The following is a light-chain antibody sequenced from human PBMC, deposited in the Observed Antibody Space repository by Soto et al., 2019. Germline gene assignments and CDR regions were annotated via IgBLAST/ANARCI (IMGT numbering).Light chain of an antibody. J-gene: IGLJ1*01. CDR1: SSNIGSNY. V-gene: IGLV1-47*01. CDR3: AAWDDSLSGYV. Sequence: CVLTKPPSAYGTPGQRVTISCSGSSSNIGSNYVYWYQQLPGTAPKLLIYRNNQRPSGVPDRFSGSKSGTSASLAISGLRSEDEADYYCAAWDDSLSGYVFGTGTKVTVL. CDR2: RNN.